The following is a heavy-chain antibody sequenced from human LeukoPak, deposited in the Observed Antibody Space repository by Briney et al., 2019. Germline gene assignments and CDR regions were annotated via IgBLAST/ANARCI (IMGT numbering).Heavy chain of an antibody. J-gene: IGHJ5*02. CDR1: GGSISSSSYY. CDR3: ARGPPNFDP. V-gene: IGHV3-11*04. CDR2: IGSSGSTI. Sequence: PSETLSLTCTVSGGSISSSSYYWGWISQAPGKGLEWLSYIGSSGSTIYYADSVKGRFTISRDNAKDSLYLQMNSLRVEDTAVYYCARGPPNFDPWGQGTLVTVSS.